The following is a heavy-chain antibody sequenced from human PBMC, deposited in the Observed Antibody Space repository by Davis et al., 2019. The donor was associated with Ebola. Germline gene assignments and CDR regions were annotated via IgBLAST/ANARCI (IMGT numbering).Heavy chain of an antibody. CDR3: ARLGCSGGSCYGYYYYGMDV. V-gene: IGHV1-69*13. D-gene: IGHD2-15*01. CDR1: GGTFSSYA. CDR2: IIPIFGTA. Sequence: SVKVSCKASGGTFSSYAISWVRQAPGQGLEWMGGIIPIFGTANYAQKFQGRVTITADESTSTAYMELSSLRSEDTAVYYCARLGCSGGSCYGYYYYGMDVWGQGTTVTVSS. J-gene: IGHJ6*02.